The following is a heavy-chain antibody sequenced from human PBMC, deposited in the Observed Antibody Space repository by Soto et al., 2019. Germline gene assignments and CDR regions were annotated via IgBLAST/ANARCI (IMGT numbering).Heavy chain of an antibody. D-gene: IGHD1-7*01. CDR1: GFTFSSHW. Sequence: EVQLVESGGGLVQPGGSLRLSCEASGFTFSSHWMHWVRQAPGKGLVCVSRIYTDGSRADYADSVKGRFTISRDNAKNTVYLQVNSLGAEDTAVYYCARGAQNYYYFDYWGQGTLVTVSS. V-gene: IGHV3-74*01. J-gene: IGHJ4*02. CDR3: ARGAQNYYYFDY. CDR2: IYTDGSRA.